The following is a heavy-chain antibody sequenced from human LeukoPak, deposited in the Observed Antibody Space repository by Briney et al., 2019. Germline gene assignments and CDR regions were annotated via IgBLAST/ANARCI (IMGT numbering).Heavy chain of an antibody. CDR1: GYTFTGYY. V-gene: IGHV1-2*02. CDR2: INPNRGGT. CDR3: AREVVPAAIWFDP. J-gene: IGHJ5*02. D-gene: IGHD2-2*01. Sequence: ASVKVSCKASGYTFTGYYIYWVRQAPGQGLEYMGWINPNRGGTNSTQKFQGRVTMTRDTSISTAYMELSRLRSDDTAVYYCAREVVPAAIWFDPWGQGTLVTVSS.